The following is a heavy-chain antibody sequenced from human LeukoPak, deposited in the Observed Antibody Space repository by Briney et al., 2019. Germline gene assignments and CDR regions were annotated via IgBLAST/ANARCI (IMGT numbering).Heavy chain of an antibody. Sequence: SGTLSLTCAVSGGSISSSNWWSWVRQPPGKGLEWIGEIYHSGSTNYNPSLKSRVTISVDKSKNQFSLKLSSVTAADTAVYYCATALGGSGGSYYSCGMDVWGKGTTVTVSS. D-gene: IGHD2-15*01. CDR3: ATALGGSGGSYYSCGMDV. J-gene: IGHJ6*04. V-gene: IGHV4-4*02. CDR2: IYHSGST. CDR1: GGSISSSNW.